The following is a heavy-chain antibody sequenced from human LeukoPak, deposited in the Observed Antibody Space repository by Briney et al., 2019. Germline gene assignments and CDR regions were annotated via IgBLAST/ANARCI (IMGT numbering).Heavy chain of an antibody. CDR1: GFTFSSYA. J-gene: IGHJ3*02. Sequence: PGGSLRLSCAASGFTFSSYAMHWVRQAPGKGLEWVAVISYDGSNKYYADSVKGRFTISRDNSKNTLYLQMNSLRAEDTAVYYCARDRPRRSSSWYGGASDIWGQGTMVTVSS. V-gene: IGHV3-30*01. CDR2: ISYDGSNK. CDR3: ARDRPRRSSSWYGGASDI. D-gene: IGHD6-13*01.